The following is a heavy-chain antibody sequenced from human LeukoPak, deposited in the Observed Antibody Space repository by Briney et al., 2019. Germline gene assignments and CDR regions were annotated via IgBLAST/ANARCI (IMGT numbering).Heavy chain of an antibody. CDR3: GTGDGLTPFSCIDD. CDR2: ISGSGARS. D-gene: IGHD1-1*01. Sequence: GGSLRLSCAASGFPFNSFSRSRVRQAPGKGLEWVSRISGSGARSYYADSVKGRFTTSRDNSKNTLYLQNRIRRAEDTAVYYCGTGDGLTPFSCIDDWGQGTLVTVSS. J-gene: IGHJ4*02. CDR1: GFPFNSFS. V-gene: IGHV3-23*01.